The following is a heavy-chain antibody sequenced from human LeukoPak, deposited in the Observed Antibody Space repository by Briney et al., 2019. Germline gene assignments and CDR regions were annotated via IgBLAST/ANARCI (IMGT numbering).Heavy chain of an antibody. J-gene: IGHJ4*02. D-gene: IGHD3-10*01. CDR2: IIPIFGTA. CDR1: GYTFIDYY. CDR3: ARFSTDWFGELFYFDY. V-gene: IGHV1-69*06. Sequence: SVKVSCKASGYTFIDYYIHWVRQAPGQGLEWMGGIIPIFGTANYAQKFQGRVTITADKSTSTAYMELSSLRSEDTAVYYCARFSTDWFGELFYFDYWGQGTLVTVSS.